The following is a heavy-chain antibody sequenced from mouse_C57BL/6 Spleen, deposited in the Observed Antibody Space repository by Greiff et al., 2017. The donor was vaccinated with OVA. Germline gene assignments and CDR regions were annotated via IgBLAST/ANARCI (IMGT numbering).Heavy chain of an antibody. Sequence: QVQLQQPGAELVKPGASVKMSCKASGYTFTSYWITWVQQRPGQGLEWIGDIYPGSGSTNYNEKFKSKATLTVDTSSSTAYMQLSSLTSEDSAVYYCARVGSTMVYFDYWGQGTTLTVSS. CDR2: IYPGSGST. CDR1: GYTFTSYW. J-gene: IGHJ2*01. V-gene: IGHV1-55*01. CDR3: ARVGSTMVYFDY. D-gene: IGHD2-2*01.